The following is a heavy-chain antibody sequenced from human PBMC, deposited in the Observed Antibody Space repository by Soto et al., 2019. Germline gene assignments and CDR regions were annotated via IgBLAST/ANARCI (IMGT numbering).Heavy chain of an antibody. V-gene: IGHV1-18*04. J-gene: IGHJ5*02. CDR3: VRTSVLMLQGGVDA. CDR1: GYRFIRYG. CDR2: ISVYSNST. Sequence: QVELVQSGAEVKKPGASVKVSCKASGYRFIRYGISWVRQAPGQGLEWMGWISVYSNSTSSAQKLQGRITMTTDTPRSTVYRELRSFSCDDTAAYYCVRTSVLMLQGGVDAWVQGTLVTDSS. D-gene: IGHD2-8*01.